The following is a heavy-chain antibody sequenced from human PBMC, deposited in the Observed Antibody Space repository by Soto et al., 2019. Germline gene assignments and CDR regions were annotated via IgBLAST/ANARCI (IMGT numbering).Heavy chain of an antibody. CDR3: ARSRTGTTYGGMDV. CDR1: GFAVSSNY. CDR2: IHSGGDT. V-gene: IGHV3-66*01. Sequence: EVQQVESGGDLVQPGGSLRLSCAASGFAVSSNYMTWVRQAPGKGLEWVSVIHSGGDTHYADSVRGRFTISRDNSKNTLYLQMNSLRAEDTAVYYCARSRTGTTYGGMDVWAKGPRSPSP. J-gene: IGHJ6*02. D-gene: IGHD1-7*01.